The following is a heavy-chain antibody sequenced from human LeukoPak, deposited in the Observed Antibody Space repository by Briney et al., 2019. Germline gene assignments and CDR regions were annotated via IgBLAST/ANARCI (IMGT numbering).Heavy chain of an antibody. J-gene: IGHJ6*02. CDR1: GFTFSSYA. CDR3: ARGGGFYYYYGMDV. CDR2: ISGSGGST. D-gene: IGHD4-23*01. V-gene: IGHV3-23*01. Sequence: AGGSLRLSCAASGFTFSSYAMSWVRQAPGKGLEWVSAISGSGGSTYYADSVKGRFTISRDNSKNTLYLQMNSLRAEDTAVYYCARGGGFYYYYGMDVWGQGTTVTVSS.